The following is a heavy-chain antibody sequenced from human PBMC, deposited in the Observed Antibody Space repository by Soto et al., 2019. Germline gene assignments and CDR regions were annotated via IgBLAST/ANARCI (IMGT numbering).Heavy chain of an antibody. CDR3: ARHQSHSSSYVDP. D-gene: IGHD6-13*01. J-gene: IGHJ5*02. V-gene: IGHV4-39*01. CDR1: GGSISSSSYY. CDR2: IYYSGST. Sequence: QLQLQESGPGLVKPSETLSLTCTVSGGSISSSSYYWGWIRQPPGKGLEWIGRIYYSGSTYYNPHLTRLVTTSVHTSKNPFSLKLSSVTAADTAVYYCARHQSHSSSYVDPWCQGTLVTVSS.